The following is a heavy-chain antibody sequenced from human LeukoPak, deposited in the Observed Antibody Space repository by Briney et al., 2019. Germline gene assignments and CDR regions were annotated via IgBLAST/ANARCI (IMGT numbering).Heavy chain of an antibody. CDR3: ARAHCSGGSCYSGDLVDY. CDR2: INTDGSST. D-gene: IGHD2-15*01. V-gene: IGHV3-74*01. Sequence: GGSLRLSCAASGFTFSRYWMHWVRQAPGKGLVWVSRINTDGSSTSYAGSVKGRFTISRDNAKNTLYLQMNSLRAEDTAVYYCARAHCSGGSCYSGDLVDYWGQGTLVTVSS. J-gene: IGHJ4*02. CDR1: GFTFSRYW.